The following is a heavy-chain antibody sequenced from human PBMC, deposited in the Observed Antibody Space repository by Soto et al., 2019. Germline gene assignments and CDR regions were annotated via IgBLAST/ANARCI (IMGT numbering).Heavy chain of an antibody. V-gene: IGHV4-39*01. Sequence: SETLSLTCTVSGGSISSSSYYWGWIRQPPGKGLEWVGSMYYSGSTYYNPSLESRVTISVDTSKNQFSLKLSSVTAADTAVYYCARHAMITFGPVDYWGQGTLVTVSS. J-gene: IGHJ4*02. D-gene: IGHD3-16*01. CDR2: MYYSGST. CDR3: ARHAMITFGPVDY. CDR1: GGSISSSSYY.